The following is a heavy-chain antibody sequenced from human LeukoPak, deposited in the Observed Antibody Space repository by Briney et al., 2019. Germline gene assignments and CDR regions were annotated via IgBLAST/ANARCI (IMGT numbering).Heavy chain of an antibody. J-gene: IGHJ6*02. V-gene: IGHV3-48*03. CDR1: GFTFSSYE. CDR2: ISSSGSTI. CDR3: ARWYYYYGMDV. Sequence: SGGSLRLSCAASGFTFSSYEMNCVRQAPGKGLEWVSYISSSGSTIYYADSVKGRFTISRDNAKNSLYLQMNSLRAEDTAVYYCARWYYYYGMDVWGQGTTVTVSS.